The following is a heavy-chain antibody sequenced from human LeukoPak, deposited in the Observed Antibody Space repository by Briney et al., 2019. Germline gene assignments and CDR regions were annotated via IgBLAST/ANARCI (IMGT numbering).Heavy chain of an antibody. Sequence: SETLSLTCTVSGGSISSYYWSWIRQPPGKGLERIGYIYYSGSTNYNPSLQSRVTISVDTSQNQFSLRLSSVTAADTAVYYCARHSSSSWPQYAFDIWGQGTMVTVSS. D-gene: IGHD6-13*01. CDR1: GGSISSYY. J-gene: IGHJ3*02. CDR2: IYYSGST. CDR3: ARHSSSSWPQYAFDI. V-gene: IGHV4-59*08.